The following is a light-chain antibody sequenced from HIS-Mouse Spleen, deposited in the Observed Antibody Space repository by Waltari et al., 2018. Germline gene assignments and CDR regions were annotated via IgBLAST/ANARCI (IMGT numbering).Light chain of an antibody. Sequence: EIVLTQSPATLSLSPGERATLSCRASQSVSSNLAWYQQKPGQARRLLIYDASKRATGIPARFSGSGSGTDFTLTISSLEPEDFAVYYCQQRSNWPRTFGQGTKVEIK. CDR1: QSVSSN. CDR3: QQRSNWPRT. J-gene: IGKJ1*01. V-gene: IGKV3-11*01. CDR2: DAS.